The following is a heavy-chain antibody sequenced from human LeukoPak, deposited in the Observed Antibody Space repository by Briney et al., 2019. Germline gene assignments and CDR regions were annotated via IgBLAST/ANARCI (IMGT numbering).Heavy chain of an antibody. CDR3: ASIAVAGTPRPS. CDR1: GGSISSYY. CDR2: IYYSGST. D-gene: IGHD6-19*01. Sequence: PSETLSLTCTVSGGSISSYYWSWIRQPPGKGLEWIGYIYYSGSTNYNPSLKSRVTISVDTSKNQFSLKLSSVTAADTAVYYCASIAVAGTPRPSWGQGTLVTVSS. V-gene: IGHV4-59*12. J-gene: IGHJ5*02.